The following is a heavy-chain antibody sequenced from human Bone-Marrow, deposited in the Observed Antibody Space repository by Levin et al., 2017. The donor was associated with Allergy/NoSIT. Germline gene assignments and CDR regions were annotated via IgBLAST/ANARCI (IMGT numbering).Heavy chain of an antibody. CDR2: MYSGGTT. J-gene: IGHJ5*02. CDR1: GVTVSNNY. Sequence: PGGSLRLSCAASGVTVSNNYMSWVRQAPGKGLEWVSVMYSGGTTYYADSVKGRFTISRDNSKNTLYLQMNSLRGEDTAVYYCASHDWFNPWGQGTLVTVSS. CDR3: ASHDWFNP. V-gene: IGHV3-53*01.